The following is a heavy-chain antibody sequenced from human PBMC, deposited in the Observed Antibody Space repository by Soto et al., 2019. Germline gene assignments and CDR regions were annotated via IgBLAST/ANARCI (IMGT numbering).Heavy chain of an antibody. J-gene: IGHJ3*02. V-gene: IGHV3-9*01. D-gene: IGHD6-19*01. Sequence: EVQLVESGGGLVQPGRSLRLSCAASGFTFDDYAMHWVRQAPGKGLEWVSGISWNSGSIGYADSVKGRFTISRDNAKNSLYLQINSLRAEDTALYYCAKGRSGWYEGDAFDIWGQGTMVTVSS. CDR3: AKGRSGWYEGDAFDI. CDR2: ISWNSGSI. CDR1: GFTFDDYA.